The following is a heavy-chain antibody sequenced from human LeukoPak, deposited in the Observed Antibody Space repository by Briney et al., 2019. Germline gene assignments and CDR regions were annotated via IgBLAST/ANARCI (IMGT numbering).Heavy chain of an antibody. CDR2: IVPILGIA. CDR3: ARNPPGGVAEDYYYGMDV. D-gene: IGHD3-16*01. V-gene: IGHV1-69*10. J-gene: IGHJ6*02. CDR1: GGTFSSYA. Sequence: GASVKVSFKASGGTFSSYAISWVRQAPGQGLEWVGGIVPILGIANYAQKFQGRVTITADKSTSTAYMELSSLRSEDTAVYYCARNPPGGVAEDYYYGMDVWGQATTVTVSS.